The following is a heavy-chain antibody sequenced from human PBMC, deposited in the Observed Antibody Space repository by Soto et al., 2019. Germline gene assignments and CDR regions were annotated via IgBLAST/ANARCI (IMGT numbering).Heavy chain of an antibody. CDR1: GFTFSSYS. CDR3: ARGLGYSNYGLGY. Sequence: EVQLVESGGGLVKPGGSLRLSCAASGFTFSSYSMNWVRQAPGKGLEWVSSISSSSSYIYYADSVKGRFTISRDNAKNALYLQMNSLGAEDTAVYYFARGLGYSNYGLGYWGQGTLVTVSS. D-gene: IGHD4-4*01. J-gene: IGHJ4*02. CDR2: ISSSSSYI. V-gene: IGHV3-21*01.